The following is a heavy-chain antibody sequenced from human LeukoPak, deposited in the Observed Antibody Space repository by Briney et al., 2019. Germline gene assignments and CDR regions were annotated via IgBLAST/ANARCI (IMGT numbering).Heavy chain of an antibody. Sequence: GGSLRLSCAASGFTFSDYYMGWIRQAPGEGLEWVSGISGSGDRTYYADSAKGRFTISRDNSKNTVHLQMDSLRAEDTAVYYCAKDIRAIIASGGFYFDNWGQGTLVTVSS. CDR3: AKDIRAIIASGGFYFDN. CDR1: GFTFSDYY. V-gene: IGHV3-23*01. CDR2: ISGSGDRT. D-gene: IGHD3-16*01. J-gene: IGHJ4*02.